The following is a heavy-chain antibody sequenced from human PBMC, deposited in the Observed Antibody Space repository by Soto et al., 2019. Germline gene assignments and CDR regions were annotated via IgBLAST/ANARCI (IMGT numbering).Heavy chain of an antibody. CDR3: AKASIAVAGYYFDY. Sequence: TLSLTCAISGDSVSSNSAAWDWIRQSPSRGLEWLGRTYYRSKWYNDYAVSVKSRITINPDTSKNQFSLQLNSVTPEDTAVYYCAKASIAVAGYYFDYWGQGTLVTVSS. J-gene: IGHJ4*02. D-gene: IGHD6-19*01. CDR2: TYYRSKWYN. V-gene: IGHV6-1*01. CDR1: GDSVSSNSAA.